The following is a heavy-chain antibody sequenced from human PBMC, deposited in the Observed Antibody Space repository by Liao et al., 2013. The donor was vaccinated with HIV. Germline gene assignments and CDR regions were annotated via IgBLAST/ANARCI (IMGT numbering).Heavy chain of an antibody. Sequence: LQLQESGPGLVKPSETLSLTCTVSGGSISSSSYYWGWIRQPPGKGLEWIGSIYYSGSTYYNPSLKSRVTISVDTSKNQFSLKLSSVTAADTAVYYCARDELELPNYYYYYYMDVWGQRDHGSPSP. V-gene: IGHV4-39*07. CDR1: GGSISSSSYY. CDR2: IYYSGST. CDR3: ARDELELPNYYYYYYMDV. D-gene: IGHD1-7*01. J-gene: IGHJ6*03.